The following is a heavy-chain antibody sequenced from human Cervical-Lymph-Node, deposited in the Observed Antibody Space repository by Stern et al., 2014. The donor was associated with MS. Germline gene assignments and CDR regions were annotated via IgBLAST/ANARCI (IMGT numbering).Heavy chain of an antibody. CDR3: ARKTDTAVGGDY. CDR2: IYSNGDT. V-gene: IGHV3-53*01. CDR1: GFTVSRNY. J-gene: IGHJ4*02. Sequence: EVHLVESGGGLIQPGGSLRLSCAASGFTVSRNYMYWVRQAPGKGLEWVSLIYSNGDTSYADSVKGRFTISRDNSKNTLYLQMNSLRAEDTAVYFCARKTDTAVGGDYWRQGTLVTVSS. D-gene: IGHD5-18*01.